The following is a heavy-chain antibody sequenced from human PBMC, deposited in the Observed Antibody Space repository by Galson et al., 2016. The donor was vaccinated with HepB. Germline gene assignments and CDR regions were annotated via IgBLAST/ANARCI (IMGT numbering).Heavy chain of an antibody. J-gene: IGHJ4*02. CDR3: ARDTMVRGAKMDY. Sequence: SVKVFCKASGDTFSTYAISWVRQTPGQGPEWMGGIIPIFGTTNYAQRFQGRVMITADESTSTAYMELSSLRSEDTAVYYCARDTMVRGAKMDYWGQGTLVAVSS. D-gene: IGHD3-10*01. CDR1: GDTFSTYA. CDR2: IIPIFGTT. V-gene: IGHV1-69*13.